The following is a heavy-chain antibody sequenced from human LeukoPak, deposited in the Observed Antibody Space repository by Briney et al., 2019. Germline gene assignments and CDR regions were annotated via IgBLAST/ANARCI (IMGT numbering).Heavy chain of an antibody. V-gene: IGHV3-9*01. CDR3: TKDFYGGQSWGPFDE. J-gene: IGHJ4*02. D-gene: IGHD2-15*01. CDR1: GVSIHQYA. CDR2: LTWDGSSS. Sequence: HPGGSLRLSCTVSGVSIHQYAMYWVRQAPGKGLEWVSTLTWDGSSSAYADSVQGRFTISRDTANNSLYLQMSNLRPEDTALYYCTKDFYGGQSWGPFDEWGQGTLVTVSS.